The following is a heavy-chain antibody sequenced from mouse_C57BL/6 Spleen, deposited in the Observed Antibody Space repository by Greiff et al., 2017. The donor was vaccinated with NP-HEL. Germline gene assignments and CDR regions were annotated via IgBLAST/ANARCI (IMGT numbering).Heavy chain of an antibody. D-gene: IGHD1-1*01. V-gene: IGHV1-15*01. CDR3: TSNYGSSYAMDY. J-gene: IGHJ4*01. CDR1: GYTFTDYE. Sequence: VQLQQSGAELVRPGASVTLSCKASGYTFTDYEMHWVKQTPVHGLEWIGAIDPETGGTSYNQKFKGKAILTADKSSSTAYMELHSLTSEDSAVYYCTSNYGSSYAMDYWGQGTSVTVSS. CDR2: IDPETGGT.